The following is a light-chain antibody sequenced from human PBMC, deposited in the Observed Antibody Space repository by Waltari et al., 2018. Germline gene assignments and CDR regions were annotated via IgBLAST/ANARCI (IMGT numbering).Light chain of an antibody. CDR1: QGLDTW. CDR3: QQSSSFPVT. V-gene: IGKV1-12*01. Sequence: DIQLTQSPSSVSASVGGRITITCRASQGLDTWLAWYQQKPGKAPKLLIYATSNLQSGVPSRFSGSGSGTDFTLTIGNLQPEDFATYFCQQSSSFPVTFGQGTRLEIK. J-gene: IGKJ5*01. CDR2: ATS.